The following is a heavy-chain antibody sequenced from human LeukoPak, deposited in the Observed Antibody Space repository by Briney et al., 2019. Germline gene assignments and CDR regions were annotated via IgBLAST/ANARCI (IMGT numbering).Heavy chain of an antibody. CDR2: IDSDGSGT. CDR1: GLTLSGYW. CDR3: ARGDDSGYYDYFDY. J-gene: IGHJ4*02. V-gene: IGHV3-74*01. Sequence: GGSLRLSCSASGLTLSGYWMHWVRQIPGKGLVWVSRIDSDGSGTSYADSVKGRFTISRDFSKNTVFLHMNSLRAEDTAMYYCARGDDSGYYDYFDYWGQGALVTVSS. D-gene: IGHD3-22*01.